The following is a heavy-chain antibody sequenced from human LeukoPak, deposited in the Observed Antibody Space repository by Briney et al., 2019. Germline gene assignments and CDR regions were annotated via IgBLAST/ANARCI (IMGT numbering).Heavy chain of an antibody. Sequence: SETLSLTCTVSGGSISSNAYYWAWIRQPPGKGLEWIGSIYSSVSAYYNPSLKSRVTISVDTSKNQFSLRLSSVTAADTALYYCAYSGSYGHLGYWGQGIPVTVSS. CDR1: GGSISSNAYY. D-gene: IGHD1-26*01. CDR3: AYSGSYGHLGY. CDR2: IYSSVSA. V-gene: IGHV4-39*01. J-gene: IGHJ4*02.